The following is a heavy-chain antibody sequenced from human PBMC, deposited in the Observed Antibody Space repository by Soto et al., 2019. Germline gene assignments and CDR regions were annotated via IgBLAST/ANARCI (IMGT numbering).Heavy chain of an antibody. CDR2: ISGSGGST. CDR1: GFTFSSYA. J-gene: IGHJ4*02. V-gene: IGHV3-23*01. CDR3: AKELERQSGYCPDY. Sequence: PGGSLRLSCAASGFTFSSYAMSWVRQAPGKGLEWVSAISGSGGSTYYADSVKGRFTISRDNSKDTLYLQMNSLRAEDTAVYYCAKELERQSGYCPDYWGQGTLVTVSS. D-gene: IGHD3-22*01.